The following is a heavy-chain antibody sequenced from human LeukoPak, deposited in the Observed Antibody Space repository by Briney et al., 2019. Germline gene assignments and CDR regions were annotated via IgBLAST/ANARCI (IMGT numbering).Heavy chain of an antibody. CDR1: GFTFSSYG. CDR3: AKGLLWFGSSA. V-gene: IGHV3-30*18. D-gene: IGHD3-10*01. J-gene: IGHJ6*02. Sequence: GRSLRPSCAASGFTFSSYGMHWVRQAPGKGLEWVAVISYDGSNKYYADSVKGRFTISRDNSKSTLYLQMNSLRAEDTAVYYCAKGLLWFGSSAWGQGTTVTVSS. CDR2: ISYDGSNK.